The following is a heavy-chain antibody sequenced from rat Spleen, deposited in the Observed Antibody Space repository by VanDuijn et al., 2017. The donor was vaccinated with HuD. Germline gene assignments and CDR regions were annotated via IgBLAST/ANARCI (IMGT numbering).Heavy chain of an antibody. CDR1: GFTFSNYW. D-gene: IGHD1-3*01. J-gene: IGHJ3*01. V-gene: IGHV5-31*01. CDR3: STQHYGSPGGFAY. CDR2: ITNTGGST. Sequence: EVQLVESGGGLVQPGRSLKLSCVASGFTFSNYWMTWIRQAPGKGLEWVASITNTGGSTYYPDSMKGRFTVSRDDAKSTLYLQMNSLRSEDTATYYCSTQHYGSPGGFAYWGQGTLVTVSS.